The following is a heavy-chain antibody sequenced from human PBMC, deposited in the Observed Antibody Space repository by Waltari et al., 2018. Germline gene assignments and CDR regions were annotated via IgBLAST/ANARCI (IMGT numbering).Heavy chain of an antibody. D-gene: IGHD2-2*01. V-gene: IGHV1-69-2*01. CDR3: ATGREPGYCSSTSCFSRYGMDV. CDR1: GYTFTDYY. J-gene: IGHJ6*02. CDR2: VDPEDGET. Sequence: EVQLVQSGAEVKKPGATVKISCKVSGYTFTDYYMHWVQQAPGKGLEWMGLVDPEDGETIYAEKFQGRVTRTADTSTDTAYMELSSLRSEDTAVYYCATGREPGYCSSTSCFSRYGMDVWGQGTTVTVSS.